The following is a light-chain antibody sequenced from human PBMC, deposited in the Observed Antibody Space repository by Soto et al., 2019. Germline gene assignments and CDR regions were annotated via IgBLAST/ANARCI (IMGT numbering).Light chain of an antibody. CDR3: HHTYSPPYT. CDR1: QSITTY. Sequence: DIQMTQSPSSLSASVGDRVTITCRASQSITTYLNWYQHKPGKAPKLLVSAASSLQSGVPSMVSGSGSGTDFTLTISSLQPEDSATYYCHHTYSPPYTFGQGTKLEIK. V-gene: IGKV1-39*01. J-gene: IGKJ2*01. CDR2: AAS.